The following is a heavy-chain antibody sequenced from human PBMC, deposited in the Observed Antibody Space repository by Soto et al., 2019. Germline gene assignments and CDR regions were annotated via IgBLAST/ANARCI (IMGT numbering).Heavy chain of an antibody. J-gene: IGHJ6*02. V-gene: IGHV3-21*01. Sequence: PGGSLRLSCAASGFIFNTYSMHWFRQAPGKGLEWVSSISSRSDIYYAESVKGRFTISRDNARNSLFLQMHSLRVEDTAVYYCAREETAWPLAYGLDVWGQGTTVTVSS. CDR3: AREETAWPLAYGLDV. CDR2: ISSRSDI. CDR1: GFIFNTYS. D-gene: IGHD2-21*02.